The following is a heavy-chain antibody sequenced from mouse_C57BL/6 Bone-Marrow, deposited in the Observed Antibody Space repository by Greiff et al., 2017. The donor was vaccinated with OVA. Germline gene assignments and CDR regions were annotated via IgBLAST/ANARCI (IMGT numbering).Heavy chain of an antibody. J-gene: IGHJ2*01. V-gene: IGHV1-15*01. CDR3: TRFYYGSSLDYFDY. CDR2: IDPETGGT. Sequence: VQLQQSGAELVRPGASVTLSCKASGYTFTDYEMHWVKQTPVHGLEWIGAIDPETGGTAYNQKFKGKAILTADKSSSTAYMELRSLTSEDSAVYYCTRFYYGSSLDYFDYWGQGTTLTVSS. CDR1: GYTFTDYE. D-gene: IGHD1-1*01.